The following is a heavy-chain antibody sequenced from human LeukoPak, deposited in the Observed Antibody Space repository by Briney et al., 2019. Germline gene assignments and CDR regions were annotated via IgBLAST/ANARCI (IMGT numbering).Heavy chain of an antibody. CDR1: GYTFTSYD. CDR2: MNPNSGNT. V-gene: IGHV1-8*01. CDR3: ARQGSSSWYYYYMDV. J-gene: IGHJ6*03. Sequence: ASVKVSCKASGYTFTSYDINWVRQATGQGLEWMGWMNPNSGNTGYAQKFQGRVTMTRNTSISTAYMELSSLRSEDTAVYHCARQGSSSWYYYYMDVWGKGTTVTVSS. D-gene: IGHD6-13*01.